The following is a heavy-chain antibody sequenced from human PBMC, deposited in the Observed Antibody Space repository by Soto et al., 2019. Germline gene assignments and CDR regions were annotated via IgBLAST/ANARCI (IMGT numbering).Heavy chain of an antibody. Sequence: QVQLQESGPGLVKPSETLSLTCTVSGGSVSSGSYYWSWIRQPPGKGLEWIGYIYYSGSTNYNPSLKRRVTISVDTSKNQFSLKLSSVTAADTAVYYCATGRYGSGIDYWGQGTLVTVSS. CDR1: GGSVSSGSYY. V-gene: IGHV4-61*01. J-gene: IGHJ4*02. CDR3: ATGRYGSGIDY. CDR2: IYYSGST. D-gene: IGHD3-10*01.